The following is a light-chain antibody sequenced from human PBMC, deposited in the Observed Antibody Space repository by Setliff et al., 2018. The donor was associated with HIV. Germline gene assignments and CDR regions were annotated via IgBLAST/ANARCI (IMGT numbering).Light chain of an antibody. CDR2: DVN. Sequence: QSALTQPASVSGSPGQSITISCTGTSSDVGGYNYVSWYQQHPGKAPKLRIYDVNNRPSGVSNRFSGSKSGNTASLTISGLQAEDEADYYCSSYTSTSTLLVFGTGTKVTVL. J-gene: IGLJ1*01. CDR1: SSDVGGYNY. V-gene: IGLV2-14*03. CDR3: SSYTSTSTLLV.